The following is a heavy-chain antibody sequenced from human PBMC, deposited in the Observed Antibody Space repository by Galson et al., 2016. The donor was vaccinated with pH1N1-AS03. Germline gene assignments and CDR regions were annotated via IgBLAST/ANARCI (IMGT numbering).Heavy chain of an antibody. V-gene: IGHV2-5*02. Sequence: PALVKPTQTLTLTCTFSGFSLSTSGVGVGWIRQPPGKALEWLALIYWDDDTRYSPSLTGRLTITKDTSKNQVVLTMTNMNPVDTATYYCVHRHGYYGSGSYGEVDPWGQGMLVTVSS. CDR3: VHRHGYYGSGSYGEVDP. CDR2: IYWDDDT. J-gene: IGHJ5*02. D-gene: IGHD3-10*01. CDR1: GFSLSTSGVG.